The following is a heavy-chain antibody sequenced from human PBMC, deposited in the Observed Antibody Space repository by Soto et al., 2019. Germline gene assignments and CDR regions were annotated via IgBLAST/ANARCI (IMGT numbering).Heavy chain of an antibody. CDR1: GFTFDDYA. V-gene: IGHV3-9*01. D-gene: IGHD6-19*01. CDR2: ISWNSGSI. Sequence: GGSLRLSCAASGFTFDDYAMHWVRQAPGKGLEWVSGISWNSGSIGYADSVKGRFTISRDNAKNSLYLQMNSLRAEDTALYYCAKGRRSSGRTVFDYWGQGTLVTVSS. CDR3: AKGRRSSGRTVFDY. J-gene: IGHJ4*02.